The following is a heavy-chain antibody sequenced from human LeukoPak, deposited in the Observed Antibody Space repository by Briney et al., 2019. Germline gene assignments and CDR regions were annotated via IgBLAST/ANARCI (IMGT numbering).Heavy chain of an antibody. CDR2: IYFSGNT. D-gene: IGHD3/OR15-3a*01. Sequence: SETLSLTCTVSGGSITSSSFYWGWVRQPPGKGLEWIGSIYFSGNTYYNPSLKSRLTISVDTSKNQFSLKLSSVTAADTAVYYCARDWTSFDYWGQGTLVTVSS. CDR1: GGSITSSSFY. CDR3: ARDWTSFDY. J-gene: IGHJ4*02. V-gene: IGHV4-39*02.